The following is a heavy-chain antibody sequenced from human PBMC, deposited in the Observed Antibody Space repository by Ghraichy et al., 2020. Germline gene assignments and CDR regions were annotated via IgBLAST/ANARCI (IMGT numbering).Heavy chain of an antibody. Sequence: GESLNISCSVSGISISNDYINWVRQAPGRGLEWVSHIFGDDETDYLDSVEGRFTISKDNWRRTVYLQMNSLKTEDTAVYYCARSSSGGRDGFDTWGQGALVTVSA. CDR2: IFGDDET. V-gene: IGHV3-53*05. CDR3: ARSSSGGRDGFDT. CDR1: GISISNDY. D-gene: IGHD2-15*01. J-gene: IGHJ4*02.